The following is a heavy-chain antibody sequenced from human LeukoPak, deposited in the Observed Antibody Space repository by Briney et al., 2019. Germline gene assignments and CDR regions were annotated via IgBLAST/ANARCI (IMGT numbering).Heavy chain of an antibody. CDR3: AKVVPAARVLDY. Sequence: GGSLRLSCAASGFTVSSNYMSWVRQAPGRGLEWVSVIYSGGSTYYADSVKGRFTISRDNSKNTLYLQMNSLRAEDTAVYYCAKVVPAARVLDYWGQGTLVTVSS. CDR2: IYSGGST. D-gene: IGHD2-2*01. V-gene: IGHV3-66*01. J-gene: IGHJ4*02. CDR1: GFTVSSNY.